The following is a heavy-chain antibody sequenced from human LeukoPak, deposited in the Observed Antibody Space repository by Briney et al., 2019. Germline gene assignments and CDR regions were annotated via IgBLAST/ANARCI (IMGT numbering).Heavy chain of an antibody. V-gene: IGHV3-30-3*01. CDR2: ISYDGSNK. CDR3: ATNSGSSYNWFDP. D-gene: IGHD3-10*01. Sequence: PGRSQRLSCAASGFTFSSYTMYWVRQAPGKGLEWVAVISYDGSNKYYADSVKGRFTISRDNSKNTLYLQMNSLRAEDTAVYYCATNSGSSYNWFDPWGQGTLLTVSS. J-gene: IGHJ5*02. CDR1: GFTFSSYT.